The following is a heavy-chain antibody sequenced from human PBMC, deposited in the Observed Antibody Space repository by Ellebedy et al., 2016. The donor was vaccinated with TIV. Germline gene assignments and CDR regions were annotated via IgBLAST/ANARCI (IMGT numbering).Heavy chain of an antibody. J-gene: IGHJ4*02. Sequence: GESLKISCTASGFTFSSFSFSWVRQAPGKGLEWVSGIVQDGRTVYAASVTGRFTISRDNSKNSVFLQMNILRADDTAVYYCAKDTVDDGYWDFGSWGQGTLVTVSS. D-gene: IGHD5-18*01. CDR2: IVQDGRT. CDR3: AKDTVDDGYWDFGS. V-gene: IGHV3-23*01. CDR1: GFTFSSFS.